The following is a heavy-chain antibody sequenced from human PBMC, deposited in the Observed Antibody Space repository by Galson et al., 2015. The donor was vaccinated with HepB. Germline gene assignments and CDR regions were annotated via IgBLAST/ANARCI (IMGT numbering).Heavy chain of an antibody. CDR2: IHDNGDT. D-gene: IGHD2-15*01. CDR3: ARRYCSDGRCYGFDFGS. CDR1: GGSLSPSC. Sequence: QTLSLTCTHSGGSLSPSCRGSARQPRGKRLECIGYIHDNGDTTYNPPLRSRVTISVETSKSQISLKLSSVTAADTAIYYCARRYCSDGRCYGFDFGSWGQGILVTVSS. J-gene: IGHJ4*02. V-gene: IGHV4-59*08.